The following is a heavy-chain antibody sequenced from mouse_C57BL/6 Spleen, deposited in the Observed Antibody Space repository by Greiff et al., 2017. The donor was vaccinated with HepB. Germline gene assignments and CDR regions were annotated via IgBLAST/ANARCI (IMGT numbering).Heavy chain of an antibody. V-gene: IGHV1-9*01. CDR2: ILPGSGST. CDR3: ARESGITTVVAPHFDY. CDR1: GYTFTGYW. J-gene: IGHJ2*01. Sequence: QVQLKQSGAELMKPGASVKLSCKATGYTFTGYWIEWVKQRPGHGLEWIGEILPGSGSTNYNEKFKGKATFTADTSSNTAYMQLSSLTTEDSAIYYCARESGITTVVAPHFDYWGKGTTLTVSS. D-gene: IGHD1-1*01.